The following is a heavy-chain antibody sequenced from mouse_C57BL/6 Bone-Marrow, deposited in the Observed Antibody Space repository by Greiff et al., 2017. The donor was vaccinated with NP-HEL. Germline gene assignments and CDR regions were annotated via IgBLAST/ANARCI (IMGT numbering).Heavy chain of an antibody. CDR1: GFSLTSYG. CDR3: AKQADYGSSYPFAY. Sequence: QVQLKESGPGLVAPSQSLSITCTVSGFSLTSYGVDWVRQPPGKGLEWLGVIWGGGRTNYNSALMSRLSISKDNSKSQVFLKMNSLQTDDTAMYYCAKQADYGSSYPFAYWGQGTLVTVSA. D-gene: IGHD1-1*01. CDR2: IWGGGRT. V-gene: IGHV2-9*01. J-gene: IGHJ3*01.